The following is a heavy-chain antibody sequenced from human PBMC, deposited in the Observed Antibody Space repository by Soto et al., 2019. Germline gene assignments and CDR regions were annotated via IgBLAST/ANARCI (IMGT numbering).Heavy chain of an antibody. CDR1: GNSISDRNYY. Sequence: SETLSLTCTVSGNSISDRNYYWGWIRQPPGKGLEWIGSIFYTGSTSYSPSLRGRVTISVDTSKNQFSLKVTSVTAADTAIYFCATMTGFLVPTLEADYWGQGALVTVSS. CDR3: ATMTGFLVPTLEADY. J-gene: IGHJ4*02. V-gene: IGHV4-39*01. D-gene: IGHD3-3*01. CDR2: IFYTGST.